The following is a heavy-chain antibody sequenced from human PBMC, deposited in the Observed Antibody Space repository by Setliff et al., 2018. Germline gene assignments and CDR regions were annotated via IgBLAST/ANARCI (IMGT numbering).Heavy chain of an antibody. D-gene: IGHD2-15*01. V-gene: IGHV4-39*07. CDR2: IYFGGNT. J-gene: IGHJ4*02. Sequence: SETLSLTCTVSGGSISDNGYFWGWVRQPPGKGLEWIGNIYFGGNTYFNPSFKSRVTMSIDTSNSQFSLKLRAVTAADTALYYCARENGYCSGGACYFMFDYWGQGTLVTVSS. CDR1: GGSISDNGYF. CDR3: ARENGYCSGGACYFMFDY.